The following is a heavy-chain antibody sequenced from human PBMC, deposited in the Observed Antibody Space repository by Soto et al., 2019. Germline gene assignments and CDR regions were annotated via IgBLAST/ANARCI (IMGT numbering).Heavy chain of an antibody. D-gene: IGHD2-15*01. V-gene: IGHV4-59*01. CDR1: GGSIGSYY. CDR3: ARGNFFSGGSCYWGGYYYYYYMDV. Sequence: SETLSLTCTVSGGSIGSYYWSWIRQPPGKGLEWIGYIYYSGSTNYNPSLKSRVTISVDTSKNQFSLKLSSVTAADTAVYYCARGNFFSGGSCYWGGYYYYYYMDVWGKGTTVTVSS. CDR2: IYYSGST. J-gene: IGHJ6*03.